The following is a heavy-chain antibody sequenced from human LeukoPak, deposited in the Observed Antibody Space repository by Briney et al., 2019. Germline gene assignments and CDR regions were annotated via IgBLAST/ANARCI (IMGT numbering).Heavy chain of an antibody. D-gene: IGHD3-22*01. V-gene: IGHV3-48*01. J-gene: IGHJ5*02. CDR3: ARDLLSCYDSSGYIP. Sequence: HPGGSLRLSCTASGLTFSYYTLNWVRQAPGKGLEWVAYISRSSSTIYYADSVKGRFTISRDNAKNSLYLQMNDLRAEDTAVYYCARDLLSCYDSSGYIPWGQGTLVTVSS. CDR2: ISRSSSTI. CDR1: GLTFSYYT.